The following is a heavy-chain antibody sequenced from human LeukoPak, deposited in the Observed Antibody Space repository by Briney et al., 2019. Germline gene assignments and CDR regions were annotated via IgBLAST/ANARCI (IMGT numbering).Heavy chain of an antibody. CDR1: GFTFSRYW. CDR2: IKEDGSEK. J-gene: IGHJ4*02. V-gene: IGHV3-7*01. Sequence: PGGSLRLSCAVSGFTFSRYWMSWVRQAPGKGLEWVANIKEDGSEKYYVDSMKGRFTISRDNAKNSLYLQMNSLRAEDTAVYYCARDTPMVRGPYYFDYWGQGILVTVSS. CDR3: ARDTPMVRGPYYFDY. D-gene: IGHD3-10*01.